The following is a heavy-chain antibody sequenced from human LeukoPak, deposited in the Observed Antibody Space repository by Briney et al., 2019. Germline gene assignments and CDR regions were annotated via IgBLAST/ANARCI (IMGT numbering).Heavy chain of an antibody. J-gene: IGHJ5*02. CDR3: ARELSSRRSGFNWFDP. D-gene: IGHD5-12*01. CDR1: GYTFTSYD. Sequence: ASVKVSCKASGYTFTSYDINWVRQATGQGLEWMGWMNPNSGNTGYAQQFQGRVTITRNTSISTAYMELSSLRSEDTAVYYCARELSSRRSGFNWFDPWGQGTLVTVSS. V-gene: IGHV1-8*03. CDR2: MNPNSGNT.